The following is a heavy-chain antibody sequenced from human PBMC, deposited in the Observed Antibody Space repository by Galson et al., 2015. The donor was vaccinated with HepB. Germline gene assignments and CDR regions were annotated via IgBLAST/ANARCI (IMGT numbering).Heavy chain of an antibody. J-gene: IGHJ4*02. D-gene: IGHD3-22*01. Sequence: SLRLSCAASGFTFSSYGMHWVRQAPGKGLEWVAVISYDGSNKYYADSVKGRFTISRDNSKNTLYLQMNSLRAEDTAVYYCAKDIASGYHDYWGQGTLVTVSS. CDR1: GFTFSSYG. CDR3: AKDIASGYHDY. CDR2: ISYDGSNK. V-gene: IGHV3-30*18.